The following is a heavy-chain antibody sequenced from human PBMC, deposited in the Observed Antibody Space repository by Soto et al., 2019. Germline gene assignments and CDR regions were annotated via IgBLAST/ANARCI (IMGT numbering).Heavy chain of an antibody. Sequence: VQLVQSGAEVKKPGSSVKVSCKASGGTFSSYAISWVRQAPGQGLEWMGGIIPIFGTANYAQKFQGRVTITADKSTSTAYMELSSLRSEDTAVYYCARYCSGGSCYSGYWFDPWGQGTLVTVSS. CDR3: ARYCSGGSCYSGYWFDP. V-gene: IGHV1-69*06. D-gene: IGHD2-15*01. J-gene: IGHJ5*02. CDR1: GGTFSSYA. CDR2: IIPIFGTA.